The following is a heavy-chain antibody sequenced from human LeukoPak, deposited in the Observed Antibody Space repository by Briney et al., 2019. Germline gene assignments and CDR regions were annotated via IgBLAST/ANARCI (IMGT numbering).Heavy chain of an antibody. CDR3: ARVVGRGAWFDP. CDR2: IIPIFGTA. V-gene: IGHV1-69*13. CDR1: GGTFSSYA. D-gene: IGHD1-26*01. Sequence: ASVKVSCKASGGTFSSYAISWVRQAPGQGLEWMGGIIPIFGTANYAQKFQGRVTITADESTSTAYMELSSLRSEDTAVYYCARVVGRGAWFDPWGQGTLVTVSS. J-gene: IGHJ5*02.